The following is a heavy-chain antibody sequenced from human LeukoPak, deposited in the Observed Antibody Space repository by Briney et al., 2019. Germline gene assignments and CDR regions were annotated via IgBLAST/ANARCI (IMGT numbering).Heavy chain of an antibody. CDR1: GYTFTGNY. V-gene: IGHV1-2*02. J-gene: IGHJ4*02. CDR3: ARYYIEGRCFDY. D-gene: IGHD3-10*01. CDR2: INPNSGGT. Sequence: ASVKVSCKASGYTFTGNYMHWVRQAPGQGLEWMGWINPNSGGTNYQGRVTMTRDTSIRTAYMELSRLRSDDTAMYYCARYYIEGRCFDYWGQGTLVTVSS.